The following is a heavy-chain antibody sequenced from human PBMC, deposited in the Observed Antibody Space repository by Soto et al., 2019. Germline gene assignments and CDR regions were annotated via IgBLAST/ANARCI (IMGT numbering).Heavy chain of an antibody. CDR3: AKAIVPGIYSGNFCH. V-gene: IGHV3-9*01. D-gene: IGHD1-7*01. CDR1: GFTLDDYA. CDR2: INWNGKTL. J-gene: IGHJ4*02. Sequence: GGSLRLSCAAAGFTLDDYALHWVRQAPGSGLEWVAGINWNGKTLGYAYSLKGRFAISRDNATNCLFLDLNSLTVEDTALYYCAKAIVPGIYSGNFCHWGPGNLVTVSS.